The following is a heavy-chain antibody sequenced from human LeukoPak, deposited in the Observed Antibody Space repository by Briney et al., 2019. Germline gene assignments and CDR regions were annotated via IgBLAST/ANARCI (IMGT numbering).Heavy chain of an antibody. CDR2: ISGSGGST. CDR3: AKVVWFGELSGYYFDY. Sequence: GSLRLSCAASGFTFSSYAMSWVRQAPGKGLEWVSAISGSGGSTYYADSVKGRSTISRDNSKNTLYLQMNSLRAEDTAVYYCAKVVWFGELSGYYFDYWGQGTLVTVSS. CDR1: GFTFSSYA. V-gene: IGHV3-23*01. J-gene: IGHJ4*02. D-gene: IGHD3-10*01.